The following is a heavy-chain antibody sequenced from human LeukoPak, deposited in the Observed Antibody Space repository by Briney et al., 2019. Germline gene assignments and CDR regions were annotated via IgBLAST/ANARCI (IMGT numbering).Heavy chain of an antibody. CDR2: INPNSGGT. CDR1: GFTFTGYY. D-gene: IGHD2-15*01. J-gene: IGHJ4*02. CDR3: ARVDCSGGTCYFVSPFDY. Sequence: GASVKVSCKASGFTFTGYYIHWVRQAPGQGLEWMGWINPNSGGTNYAQKFQGRVTMTRDTSITTAYMELSGLRSDDTAVYYCARVDCSGGTCYFVSPFDYWGQGTPVTVSS. V-gene: IGHV1-2*02.